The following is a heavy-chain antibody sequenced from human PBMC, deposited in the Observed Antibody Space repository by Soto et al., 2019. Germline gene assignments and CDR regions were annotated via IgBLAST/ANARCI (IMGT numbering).Heavy chain of an antibody. Sequence: GGSLRLSCAASGFTVSSNYMSWVRQAPGKGLEWVSAISGSGGSTYYADSVKGRFTISRDNSKNTLYLQMNSLRAEDTAVYYCAKSTTWEGSAMIVVVGAFDIWGQGTMVTVSS. CDR2: ISGSGGST. CDR1: GFTVSSNY. D-gene: IGHD3-22*01. V-gene: IGHV3-23*01. CDR3: AKSTTWEGSAMIVVVGAFDI. J-gene: IGHJ3*02.